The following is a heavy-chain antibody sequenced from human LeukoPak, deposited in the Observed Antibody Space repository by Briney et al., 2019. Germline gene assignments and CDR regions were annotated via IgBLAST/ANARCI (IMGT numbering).Heavy chain of an antibody. Sequence: PGGSLRLSCAASGFTFSDYYMSWIRQAPGKGLEWVSYISSSGSTIYYADSVRGRFTISRDNAKNSLYLRMNSLRPEDTAVHYCVRVYGAFDIWGQGTMVTVSS. V-gene: IGHV3-11*01. CDR1: GFTFSDYY. CDR3: VRVYGAFDI. CDR2: ISSSGSTI. J-gene: IGHJ3*02. D-gene: IGHD2-2*02.